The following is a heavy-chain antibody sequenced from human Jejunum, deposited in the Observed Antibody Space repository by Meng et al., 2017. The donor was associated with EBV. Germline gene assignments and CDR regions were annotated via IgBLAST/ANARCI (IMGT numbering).Heavy chain of an antibody. J-gene: IGHJ4*02. D-gene: IGHD2-15*01. V-gene: IGHV3-74*01. Sequence: EVQLVESGGGLVQPGGSLRLSFGVHDFPFSWYWMHWVRQVPGKGLVWVSRINTDGSSTTYADSVKGRFTISRDNAKNTLYLQMDSLRAEDTAVYYCAREAYCSGRNCYSYHYFDSWGQGTLVTVSS. CDR3: AREAYCSGRNCYSYHYFDS. CDR2: INTDGSST. CDR1: DFPFSWYW.